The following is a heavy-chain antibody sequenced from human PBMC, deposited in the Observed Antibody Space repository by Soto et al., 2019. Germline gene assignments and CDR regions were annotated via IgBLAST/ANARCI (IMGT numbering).Heavy chain of an antibody. CDR2: IIPIFGTA. CDR1: GGTFSSYA. J-gene: IGHJ6*02. D-gene: IGHD4-17*01. V-gene: IGHV1-69*01. Sequence: QVQLVQSGAEGKKPGSSVKVSCKASGGTFSSYAISWVRQAPGQGLEWMGGIIPIFGTANYAQKFQGRVTITADESTITAYMELSSLRSEDTAVYYCAVTVTTHYGMDVWGQGTTVTVSS. CDR3: AVTVTTHYGMDV.